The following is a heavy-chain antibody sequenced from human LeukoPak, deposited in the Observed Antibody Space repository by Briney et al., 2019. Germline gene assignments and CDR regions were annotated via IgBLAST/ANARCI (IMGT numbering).Heavy chain of an antibody. CDR2: INPNSGGT. J-gene: IGHJ4*02. Sequence: VASVKVSCKASGYTFTGYYMHWVRQAPGQGLEWMGWINPNSGGTNYAQKVQGRVTMTRDTSISTAYMELSRLRSDDTAVYYCARAPANYDYVWGSYREYYFDYWGQGTLVTVSS. CDR3: ARAPANYDYVWGSYREYYFDY. V-gene: IGHV1-2*02. CDR1: GYTFTGYY. D-gene: IGHD3-16*02.